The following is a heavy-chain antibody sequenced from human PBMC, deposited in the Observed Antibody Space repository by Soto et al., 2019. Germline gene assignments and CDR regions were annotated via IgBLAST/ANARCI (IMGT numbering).Heavy chain of an antibody. CDR3: ARDLGQVVITSPVDH. CDR1: RSTFSSYG. D-gene: IGHD3-22*01. CDR2: IWYDGSNK. Sequence: GCPLRLSCAASRSTFSSYGMHWVRQAPGKGLEWVAVIWYDGSNKYYADSVKGRFTISRDNSKNTLYLQMNSLRAEDTAVYYCARDLGQVVITSPVDHWGQATLVTV. V-gene: IGHV3-33*01. J-gene: IGHJ4*02.